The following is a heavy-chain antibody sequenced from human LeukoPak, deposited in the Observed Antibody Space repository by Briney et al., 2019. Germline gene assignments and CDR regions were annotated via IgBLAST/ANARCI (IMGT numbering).Heavy chain of an antibody. Sequence: GGSLRLSCAASGFTFSSYGMHWVRQAPGKGLEWVAVIWYDGSNKYYADSVKGRFTISRDNSKNTLYLQMNSLRAEDTAVYYCARTPATAETPRDYWGQGTLVTVSS. J-gene: IGHJ4*02. D-gene: IGHD5-18*01. CDR3: ARTPATAETPRDY. CDR2: IWYDGSNK. V-gene: IGHV3-33*01. CDR1: GFTFSSYG.